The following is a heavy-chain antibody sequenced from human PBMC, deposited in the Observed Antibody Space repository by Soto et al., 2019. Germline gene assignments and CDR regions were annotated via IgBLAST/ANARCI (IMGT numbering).Heavy chain of an antibody. J-gene: IGHJ4*02. Sequence: PSETLSLTCTVSGGSITSSYWSWIRRPPGKGLEWIAYIYDTGISGYTPSTSYNPSLKSRVTMSVDTSKSQFSLKLTSVTAADTAMYYCARGLQSAVLDYWGQGTPVTVSS. V-gene: IGHV4-59*01. CDR1: GGSITSSY. D-gene: IGHD3-10*01. CDR2: IYDTGISGYTPST. CDR3: ARGLQSAVLDY.